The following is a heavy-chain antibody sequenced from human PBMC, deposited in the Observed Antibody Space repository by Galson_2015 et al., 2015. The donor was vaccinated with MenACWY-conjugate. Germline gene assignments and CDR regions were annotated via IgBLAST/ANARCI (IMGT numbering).Heavy chain of an antibody. J-gene: IGHJ4*02. CDR2: INPGGSST. Sequence: SLRLSCAASGFIFNTYWMNWVRQAPGKGLEWVSRINPGGSSTTYADSVKDRFTISRDNAKNTLYLQMDSLRPEDAAVFYCAKSRGASFYFDSWGQGTLVTVSS. D-gene: IGHD1-26*01. CDR1: GFIFNTYW. CDR3: AKSRGASFYFDS. V-gene: IGHV3-74*01.